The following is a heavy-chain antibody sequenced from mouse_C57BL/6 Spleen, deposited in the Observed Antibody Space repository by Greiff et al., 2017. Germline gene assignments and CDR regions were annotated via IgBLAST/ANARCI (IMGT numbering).Heavy chain of an antibody. V-gene: IGHV1-26*01. CDR3: ARTYDYGYAMDY. CDR1: GYTFTDYY. J-gene: IGHJ4*01. CDR2: INPNNGGT. D-gene: IGHD2-4*01. Sequence: EVQLQQSGPELVKPGASVKISCKASGYTFTDYYMNWVKQSHGKSLEWIGDINPNNGGTSYNQKFKGKATLTVDKSSSTAYMELRSLTSEDSAVYYCARTYDYGYAMDYWGQGTSVTVSS.